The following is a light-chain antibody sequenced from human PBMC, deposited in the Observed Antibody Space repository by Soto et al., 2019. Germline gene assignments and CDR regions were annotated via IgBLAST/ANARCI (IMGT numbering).Light chain of an antibody. V-gene: IGLV2-14*03. CDR2: DVN. CDR1: SSEVGNYRY. CDR3: SSYTTGRTVV. J-gene: IGLJ2*01. Sequence: QSALTQPASVSGSPGQSITIPCTGSSSEVGNYRYVSWYQHHPGKVPKLMIYDVNNRPSGIPNRFSGAKSGNAASLTISRLQAEDEADYYCSSYTTGRTVVFGGGTKLTVL.